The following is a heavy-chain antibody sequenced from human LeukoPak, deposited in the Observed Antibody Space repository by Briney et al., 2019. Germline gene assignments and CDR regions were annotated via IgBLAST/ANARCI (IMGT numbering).Heavy chain of an antibody. CDR1: GYTFTSYD. D-gene: IGHD3-10*01. J-gene: IGHJ5*02. V-gene: IGHV1-8*03. Sequence: ASVKVSCKASGYTFTSYDINWVRQATGQGLEWMGWMNPNSGNTGYAQKFQGRVTITRNTSISTAYMELSSLRSEDTAVYYCARVYIGGSGENWFDPWGQGTLVTVSS. CDR3: ARVYIGGSGENWFDP. CDR2: MNPNSGNT.